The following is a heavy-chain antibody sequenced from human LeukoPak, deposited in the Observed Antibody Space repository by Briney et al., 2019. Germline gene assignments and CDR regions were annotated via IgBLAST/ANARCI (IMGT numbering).Heavy chain of an antibody. J-gene: IGHJ4*02. Sequence: GGSLRLSCAASKFTVSSNYMSWVRQAPGKGLEWVSEIYSDGSTYYAASVKGRFSISRDNSKNTLYLQMNSLRAEDTAVFYCARGPKFAIRMIVVVTKGHFDYWGQGTLVTVSS. CDR1: KFTVSSNY. CDR2: IYSDGST. CDR3: ARGPKFAIRMIVVVTKGHFDY. V-gene: IGHV3-66*02. D-gene: IGHD3-22*01.